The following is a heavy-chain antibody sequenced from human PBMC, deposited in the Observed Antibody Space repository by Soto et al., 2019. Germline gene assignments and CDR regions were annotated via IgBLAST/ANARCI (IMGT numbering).Heavy chain of an antibody. Sequence: LKISCKGSGYSFASYWIGWVRQMPGKGLEWMAIIYPGDSDARYSPSFQGQVTISADKSINNVYLQWSSLKASDTAIYYCARRNDFSDYWGQGTLVTVSS. CDR1: GYSFASYW. J-gene: IGHJ4*02. D-gene: IGHD3-3*01. V-gene: IGHV5-51*01. CDR3: ARRNDFSDY. CDR2: IYPGDSDA.